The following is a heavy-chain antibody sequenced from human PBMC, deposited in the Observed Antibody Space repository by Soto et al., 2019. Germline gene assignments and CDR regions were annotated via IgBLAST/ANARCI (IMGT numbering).Heavy chain of an antibody. D-gene: IGHD2-21*01. CDR2: INPNSGGT. Sequence: ASVKVSCKASGYTFTDYYMHWVRQAPGQGLEWMGWINPNSGGTNYAQKFQGRVTMTRDTSVTTAYMELSRLTSDDTAVYYCAIQEDAFDISGQWTIVXV. CDR1: GYTFTDYY. CDR3: AIQEDAFDI. J-gene: IGHJ3*02. V-gene: IGHV1-2*02.